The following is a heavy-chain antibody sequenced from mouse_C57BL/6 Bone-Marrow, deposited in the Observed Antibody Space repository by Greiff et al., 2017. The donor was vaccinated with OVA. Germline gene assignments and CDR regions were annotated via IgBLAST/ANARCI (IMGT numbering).Heavy chain of an antibody. CDR3: ERREY. CDR2: IDPSDSYT. J-gene: IGHJ2*01. V-gene: IGHV1-69*01. Sequence: QVQLQQPGAELVMPGASVKLSCKASGYTFTSYWMHWVKQRPGQGLEWIGEIDPSDSYTNYKQKFKGKSTLTVDKSSSTAYMQLSSLTSADSAVYYGERREYWGQGTTLTVSA. CDR1: GYTFTSYW.